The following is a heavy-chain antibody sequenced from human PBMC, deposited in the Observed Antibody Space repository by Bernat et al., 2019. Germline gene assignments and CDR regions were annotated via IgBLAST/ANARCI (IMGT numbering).Heavy chain of an antibody. CDR2: ISSSSSYT. CDR3: ARGTDTSAPYMDV. J-gene: IGHJ6*03. CDR1: GFTFSDYY. Sequence: QVQLVESGGGLVKPGGSLRLSCAASGFTFSDYYMSWIRQAPGKGLDWVSYISSSSSYTNYADSVKGRFTISRDNAKNSLYLQMNSLRAEDTAGDYCARGTDTSAPYMDVWGKGTTVTVSS. V-gene: IGHV3-11*05.